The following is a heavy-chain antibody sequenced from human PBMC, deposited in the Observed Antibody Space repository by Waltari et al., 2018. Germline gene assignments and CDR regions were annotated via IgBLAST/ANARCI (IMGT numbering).Heavy chain of an antibody. D-gene: IGHD1-26*01. V-gene: IGHV1-69*01. CDR2: IIPIFGTA. CDR1: GYTFTGYY. J-gene: IGHJ4*02. CDR3: ARGMGATELFFDY. Sequence: QVQLVQSGAEVKKPGASVKVSCKASGYTFTGYYMHWVRQAPGQGLEWMGGIIPIFGTANYAQKFQGRGTITTDESTSTAYMELSSLRSEDTAVYYCARGMGATELFFDYWGQGTLVTVSS.